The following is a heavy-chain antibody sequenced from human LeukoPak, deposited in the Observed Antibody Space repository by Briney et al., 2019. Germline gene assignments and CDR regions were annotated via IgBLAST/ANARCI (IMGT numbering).Heavy chain of an antibody. J-gene: IGHJ4*02. D-gene: IGHD5-18*01. CDR3: ARDQAVTAGG. V-gene: IGHV1-69*04. CDR1: GGTFSSYA. Sequence: GASVKVSCKASGGTFSSYAISWMRQAPGQGLEWMGRIIPILGIANYAQKFQGRVTITADKSTSTAYMELSSLRSEDTAVYYCARDQAVTAGGWGQGTLVTVSS. CDR2: IIPILGIA.